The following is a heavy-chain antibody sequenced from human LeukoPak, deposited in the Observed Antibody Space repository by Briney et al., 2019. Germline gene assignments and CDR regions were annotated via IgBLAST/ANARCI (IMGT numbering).Heavy chain of an antibody. J-gene: IGHJ4*02. CDR1: GFTFSDYG. D-gene: IGHD3-10*01. CDR2: IWSDGSNK. CDR3: VRASGSFDY. V-gene: IGHV3-33*01. Sequence: GGSLRLSCAASGFTFSDYGIHWVRRAPGKGLEWVAVIWSDGSNKYYADSVKGRFTISRDNSRKTLYLQMNSLRVEDTAVYYCVRASGSFDYWGRGTLVTVSS.